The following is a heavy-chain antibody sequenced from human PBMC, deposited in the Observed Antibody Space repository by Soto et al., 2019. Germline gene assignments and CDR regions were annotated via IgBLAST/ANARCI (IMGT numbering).Heavy chain of an antibody. Sequence: SETLSLTCTVSGGSISSYYWSWIRQPAGKGLEWIGRIYTSGSTNYNPSLKSRVTMSVDTSKNQFSLKLSSVTAADTAVYYCARVNTIFGVVHNWFDPWGQGTLVTVSS. J-gene: IGHJ5*02. D-gene: IGHD3-3*01. V-gene: IGHV4-4*07. CDR1: GGSISSYY. CDR3: ARVNTIFGVVHNWFDP. CDR2: IYTSGST.